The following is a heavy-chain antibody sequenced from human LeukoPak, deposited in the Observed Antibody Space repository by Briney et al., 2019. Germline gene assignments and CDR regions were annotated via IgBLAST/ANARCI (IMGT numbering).Heavy chain of an antibody. D-gene: IGHD5-12*01. J-gene: IGHJ4*02. CDR2: ISYDGSNK. CDR1: GFTFSSYA. CDR3: ANSIVAPYYFDY. V-gene: IGHV3-30-3*01. Sequence: GRSLRLSCAASGFTFSSYAMHWVRQAPGKGLEWVAVISYDGSNKYYADSVRGRFTISRDNSKNTLYLQMNSLRAEDTAVYYCANSIVAPYYFDYWGQGTLVTVSS.